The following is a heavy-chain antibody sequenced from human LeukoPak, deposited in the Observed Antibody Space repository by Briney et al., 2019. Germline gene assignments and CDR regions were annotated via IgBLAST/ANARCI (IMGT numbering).Heavy chain of an antibody. V-gene: IGHV4-30-4*08. CDR3: ARDYGPVYY. D-gene: IGHD4-17*01. Sequence: PSETLSLTCTVSGGSISSSSYYWGWIRQPPGKGLEWIGYIYYSGSTYYNPSLKSRVTISVDTSKNQFSLKLSSVTAADTAVYYCARDYGPVYYWGQGTLVTVSS. CDR2: IYYSGST. CDR1: GGSISSSSYY. J-gene: IGHJ4*02.